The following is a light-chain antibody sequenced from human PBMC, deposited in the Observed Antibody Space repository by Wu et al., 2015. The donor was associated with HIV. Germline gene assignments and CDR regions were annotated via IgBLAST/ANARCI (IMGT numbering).Light chain of an antibody. Sequence: EIVLTQSPGTLSLSPGERATLSCRASQSVTRFLAWYQQKPGQAPRLLIYDTFNRATGIPARFSGSGSGTDFTLTISSLEPEDFAVYYCQQRSNWPLYSFGQGTKLEIK. V-gene: IGKV3-11*01. CDR1: QSVTRF. CDR2: DTF. J-gene: IGKJ2*03. CDR3: QQRSNWPLYS.